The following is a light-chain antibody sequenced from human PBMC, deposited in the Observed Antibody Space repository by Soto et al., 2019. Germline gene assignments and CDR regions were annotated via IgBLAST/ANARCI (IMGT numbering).Light chain of an antibody. Sequence: EIVLTQSPGTLSLSPGERASLSCRASQSISSNFLAWYQQKPGQAPRLLIYSASTRATGVPDRFSGSGSGTHFTLTITRLEPEDFAIYICQNYNLSFGPGTKVDIK. J-gene: IGKJ3*01. CDR2: SAS. CDR3: QNYNLS. V-gene: IGKV3-20*01. CDR1: QSISSNF.